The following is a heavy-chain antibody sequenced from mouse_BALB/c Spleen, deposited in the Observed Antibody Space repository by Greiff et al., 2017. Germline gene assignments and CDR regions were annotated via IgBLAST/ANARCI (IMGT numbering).Heavy chain of an antibody. CDR1: GFSLTSYD. Sequence: VQRVESGPGLVAPSQSLSITCTVSGFSLTSYDISWIRQPPGKGLEWLGVIWTGGGTNYNSAFMSRLSISKDNSKSQVFLKMNSLQTDDTAIYYCVREDSYSYYAMDYWGQGTSVTVSS. J-gene: IGHJ4*01. CDR3: VREDSYSYYAMDY. D-gene: IGHD2-10*01. V-gene: IGHV2-9-2*01. CDR2: IWTGGGT.